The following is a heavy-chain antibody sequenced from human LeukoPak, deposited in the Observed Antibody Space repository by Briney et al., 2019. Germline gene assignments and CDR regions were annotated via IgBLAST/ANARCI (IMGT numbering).Heavy chain of an antibody. CDR1: GFTFSSYS. CDR2: ISSSSSYI. V-gene: IGHV3-21*01. CDR3: ARTGQTTVTTAIPNY. J-gene: IGHJ4*02. D-gene: IGHD4-17*01. Sequence: GGSLRLSCAASGFTFSSYSTNWVRQAPGKGLEWVSSISSSSSYIYYADSVKGRFTISRDNAKNSLYLQMNSLRAEDTAVYYCARTGQTTVTTAIPNYWGQGTLVTVSS.